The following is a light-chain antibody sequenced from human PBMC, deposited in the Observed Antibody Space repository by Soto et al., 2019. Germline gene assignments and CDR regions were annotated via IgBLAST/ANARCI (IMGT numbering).Light chain of an antibody. J-gene: IGKJ4*01. Sequence: EIVMTQSPATLSVSPGERATLSCRASQSISSKLGWYQQRPGQAPRLLIYGASTRATGIPARFSGSGSGTEFTLTISSLQSEDSAVYYCQQRSNWPLTFGGGTKVEIK. CDR2: GAS. CDR1: QSISSK. V-gene: IGKV3-15*01. CDR3: QQRSNWPLT.